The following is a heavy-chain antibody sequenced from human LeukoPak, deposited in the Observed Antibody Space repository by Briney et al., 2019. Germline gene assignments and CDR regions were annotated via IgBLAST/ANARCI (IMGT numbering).Heavy chain of an antibody. CDR3: ARGGSPSIAAAGTVLQTFDY. J-gene: IGHJ4*02. D-gene: IGHD6-13*01. Sequence: SVKVSCEASGGTFSSYAISWVRQAPGQGLEWMGGIIPIFGTANYAQKFQGRVTITADESTSTAYMELSSLRSEDTAVYYCARGGSPSIAAAGTVLQTFDYWGQGTLVTVSS. CDR2: IIPIFGTA. V-gene: IGHV1-69*01. CDR1: GGTFSSYA.